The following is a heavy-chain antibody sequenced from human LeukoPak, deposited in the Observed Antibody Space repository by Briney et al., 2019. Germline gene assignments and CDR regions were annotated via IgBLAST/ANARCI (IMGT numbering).Heavy chain of an antibody. V-gene: IGHV4-34*01. CDR2: INQSGST. Sequence: PSETLSLTCAVYGGSFSGYYWSWIRQPPGKGLGWIGEINQSGSTNYNPSLKSRVTISADTSKNQFSLKLSSVTAADTAVYYCARGWYYYYYMDVWGKGTTVTVSS. CDR3: ARGWYYYYYMDV. J-gene: IGHJ6*03. CDR1: GGSFSGYY.